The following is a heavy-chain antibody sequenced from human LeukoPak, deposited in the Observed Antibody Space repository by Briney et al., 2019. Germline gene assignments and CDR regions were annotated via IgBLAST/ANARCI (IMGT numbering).Heavy chain of an antibody. CDR1: GCTFRSHI. V-gene: IGHV1-69*08. Sequence: GASVKVSCKTSGCTFRSHIFSWVRQAPGQGLEWMGRITPIINSAKYAQKFRDRLTITADTSTGTAYMELSSLTSEDTALYYCTRVKLRGSQYNWFDPWGQGTLVTVSS. CDR2: ITPIINSA. D-gene: IGHD1-26*01. J-gene: IGHJ5*02. CDR3: TRVKLRGSQYNWFDP.